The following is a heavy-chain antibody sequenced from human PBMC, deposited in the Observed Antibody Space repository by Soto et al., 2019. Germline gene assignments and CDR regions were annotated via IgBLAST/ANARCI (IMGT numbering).Heavy chain of an antibody. CDR2: IRSKANSYAT. J-gene: IGHJ4*02. CDR1: GFTFSGSA. V-gene: IGHV3-73*01. D-gene: IGHD3-10*01. Sequence: GESLKISCAASGFTFSGSAMHWVRQASGKGLEWVGRIRSKANSYATAYAASVKGRFTISRDDSKNTAYLQMNSLKTEDTAVYYCTRPLYGSGSYYNDYWGQGTLVTVSS. CDR3: TRPLYGSGSYYNDY.